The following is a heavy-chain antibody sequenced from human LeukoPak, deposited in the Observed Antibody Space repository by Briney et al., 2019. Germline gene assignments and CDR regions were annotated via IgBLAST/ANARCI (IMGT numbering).Heavy chain of an antibody. V-gene: IGHV3-21*01. Sequence: PGGSLRLSCAASGFTFSTYSFNWVRQAPGKGLEWVSSISRTSSYIYYADSVKGRFTISRDNAKSSLYLQMNSLRAEDTAVYYCARITSGRSTYYFDYWGQGTLVTVSS. CDR3: ARITSGRSTYYFDY. CDR1: GFTFSTYS. D-gene: IGHD1-26*01. CDR2: ISRTSSYI. J-gene: IGHJ4*02.